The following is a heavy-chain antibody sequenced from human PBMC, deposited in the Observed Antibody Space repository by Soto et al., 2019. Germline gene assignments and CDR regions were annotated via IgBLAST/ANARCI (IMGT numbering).Heavy chain of an antibody. CDR1: GFTFSNAW. CDR2: IKSKTDGGTT. V-gene: IGHV3-15*01. J-gene: IGHJ5*02. Sequence: EVQLVESGGGLVKPGGSLRLSCAASGFTFSNAWMSWVRQAPGKGLEWVGRIKSKTDGGTTDYAAPVKGRFTISRDDSRNTLYLQMNSLKTEDPAVYYCTTEGRIARFDPWGQGTLVTVSS. CDR3: TTEGRIARFDP. D-gene: IGHD6-13*01.